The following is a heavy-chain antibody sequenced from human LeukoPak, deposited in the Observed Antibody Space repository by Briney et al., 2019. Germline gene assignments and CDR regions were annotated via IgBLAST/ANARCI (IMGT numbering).Heavy chain of an antibody. Sequence: ASVKVSCKASGYTFTSYYMHWVRQAPGQGLEWMGIINPSGGSTSYAQKFQGRVTMTRDTSTSTVYMELSSLRSEDTAGYYCAXXXXVTATYYYYYYGMDVWGQGTTVTVSS. CDR2: INPSGGST. CDR1: GYTFTSYY. J-gene: IGHJ6*02. D-gene: IGHD2-21*02. CDR3: AXXXXVTATYYYYYYGMDV. V-gene: IGHV1-46*01.